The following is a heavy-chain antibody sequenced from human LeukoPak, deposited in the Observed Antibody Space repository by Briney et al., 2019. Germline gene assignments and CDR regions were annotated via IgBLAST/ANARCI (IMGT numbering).Heavy chain of an antibody. Sequence: GGSLRLSCAASGFTLDDYAMQGVRHARGKGLEWVSGMSWKSGSIVYADCVKGRFTISRDTAKTSLYLQMNSLRADDTALYYCAKDNSGSYILDYWGQGTLVTASS. J-gene: IGHJ4*02. CDR3: AKDNSGSYILDY. CDR1: GFTLDDYA. CDR2: MSWKSGSI. D-gene: IGHD1-26*01. V-gene: IGHV3-9*01.